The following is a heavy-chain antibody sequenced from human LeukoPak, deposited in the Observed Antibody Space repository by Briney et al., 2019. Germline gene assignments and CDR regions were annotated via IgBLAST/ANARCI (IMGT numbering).Heavy chain of an antibody. CDR2: IESDGTST. J-gene: IGHJ3*01. Sequence: PGRSLRPSCAASGFTFTTSWMHWFRHAPGKGLVWVSRIESDGTSTTYADSVKGRFTISRDNAKNTLYLQMNSLRAEDTAVYCCARDQYSSTWYRGAFDVWGQGTMVSVSS. V-gene: IGHV3-74*01. CDR1: GFTFTTSW. CDR3: ARDQYSSTWYRGAFDV. D-gene: IGHD6-13*01.